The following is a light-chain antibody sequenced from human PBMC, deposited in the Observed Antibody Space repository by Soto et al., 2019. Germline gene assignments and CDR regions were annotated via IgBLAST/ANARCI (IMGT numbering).Light chain of an antibody. CDR3: QQCSHWPRT. CDR2: GAS. Sequence: EIVLTQSPATLSLSPGERATLSCRASQSVGAYLAWFQQKPGQAPRLLIYGASNRATGIPARFSGGGSGTDFTLSISSLEPEDFAIYYCQQCSHWPRTFGPGTKVDNK. J-gene: IGKJ3*01. CDR1: QSVGAY. V-gene: IGKV3-11*01.